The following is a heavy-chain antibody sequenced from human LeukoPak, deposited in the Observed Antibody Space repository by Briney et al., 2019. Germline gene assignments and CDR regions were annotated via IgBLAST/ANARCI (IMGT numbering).Heavy chain of an antibody. V-gene: IGHV3-23*01. J-gene: IGHJ4*02. D-gene: IGHD1-7*01. CDR3: ARMNYVSSGWGAPFDY. Sequence: GGSLRLSCAASGFTFSSYALSWVRQAPGKGLEWVSAISGSGGSTYYADSVKGRFTISRDNSKNTLYLQMNSLRAEDTAVYYCARMNYVSSGWGAPFDYWGQGTLVTVSS. CDR1: GFTFSSYA. CDR2: ISGSGGST.